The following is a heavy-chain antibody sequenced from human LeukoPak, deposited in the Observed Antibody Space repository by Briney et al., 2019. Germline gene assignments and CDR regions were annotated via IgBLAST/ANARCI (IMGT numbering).Heavy chain of an antibody. CDR1: GFTFSSYG. Sequence: GGSLRLSCAASGFTFSSYGMHWVRQAPGKGLEWVAVIWYDGSSKYYADSVKGRFTISRDNSKNTLYLQMNSLRAEDTAVYYCAREDCSGGSCSARYYYYGMDVWGQGTTVTVSS. V-gene: IGHV3-33*01. J-gene: IGHJ6*02. D-gene: IGHD2-15*01. CDR3: AREDCSGGSCSARYYYYGMDV. CDR2: IWYDGSSK.